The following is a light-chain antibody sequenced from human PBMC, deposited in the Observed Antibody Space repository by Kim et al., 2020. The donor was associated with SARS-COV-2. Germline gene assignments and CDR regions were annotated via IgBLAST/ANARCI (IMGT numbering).Light chain of an antibody. CDR3: SSYTSFSTLV. J-gene: IGLJ2*01. CDR2: DLS. CDR1: SSDIGAYNF. Sequence: GQSITIACTETSSDIGAYNFVSWYQQHPRKAPTLIIYDLSNRPSGVSNRFSGTKSGNTASLTISGLQAEDGADYYCSSYTSFSTLVFGGGTQLTVL. V-gene: IGLV2-14*03.